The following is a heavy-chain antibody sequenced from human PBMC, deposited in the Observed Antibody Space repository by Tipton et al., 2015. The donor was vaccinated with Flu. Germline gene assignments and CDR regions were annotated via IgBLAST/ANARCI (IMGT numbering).Heavy chain of an antibody. J-gene: IGHJ5*02. D-gene: IGHD3-3*01. V-gene: IGHV4-59*12. Sequence: TLSLTCSVSGGSINSSYWSWIRQSPGKGLEWIGNIQYSGHTNYNPSLKSRVTIAVDTSKNQFSLKLISVTAADTAVYYCARVSPGVESWFDPWGQGTLVTVSS. CDR2: IQYSGHT. CDR1: GGSINSSY. CDR3: ARVSPGVESWFDP.